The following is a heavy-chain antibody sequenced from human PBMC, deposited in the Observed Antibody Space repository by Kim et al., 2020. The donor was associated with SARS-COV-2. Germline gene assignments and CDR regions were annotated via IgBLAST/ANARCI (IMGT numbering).Heavy chain of an antibody. Sequence: GGSLRLSCAASGFTFSSYAMSWVRQAPGKGLEWVSAISGSGGSTYYADSVKGRFTISRDNSKNTLYLQMNSLRAEDTAVYYCAKDLDSVYTAMVTSYYYGMDVWGQGTTVTVSS. J-gene: IGHJ6*02. CDR2: ISGSGGST. D-gene: IGHD5-18*01. V-gene: IGHV3-23*01. CDR3: AKDLDSVYTAMVTSYYYGMDV. CDR1: GFTFSSYA.